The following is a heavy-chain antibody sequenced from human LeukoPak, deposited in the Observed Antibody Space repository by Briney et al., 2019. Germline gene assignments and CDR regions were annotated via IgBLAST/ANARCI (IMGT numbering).Heavy chain of an antibody. CDR2: ISTYNGDT. J-gene: IGHJ4*02. CDR3: ARFHEDYFDY. CDR1: GYIFTSYG. V-gene: IGHV1-18*01. Sequence: ASVKVSCKASGYIFTSYGITWVRQAPGQGLEWMGWISTYNGDTNYAQNLQGRVTMTTDTSTSTAYMELRSLRSDDTAVYYCARFHEDYFDYWGQGTLVTVSS.